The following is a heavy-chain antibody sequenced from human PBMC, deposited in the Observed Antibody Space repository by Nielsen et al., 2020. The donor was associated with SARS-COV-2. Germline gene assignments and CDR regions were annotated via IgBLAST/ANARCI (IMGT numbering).Heavy chain of an antibody. V-gene: IGHV7-4-1*02. CDR3: ARVPTYYDILTGYYYDAFDI. D-gene: IGHD3-9*01. CDR1: GYTFTSYA. J-gene: IGHJ3*02. CDR2: INTNTGNP. Sequence: ASVKVSCKASGYTFTSYAMNWVRQAPGQGLEWMGWINTNTGNPTYAQGFTGRFVFSLDTSVSTAYLQISSLKAEDTAVYYCARVPTYYDILTGYYYDAFDIWGRGTMVTVSS.